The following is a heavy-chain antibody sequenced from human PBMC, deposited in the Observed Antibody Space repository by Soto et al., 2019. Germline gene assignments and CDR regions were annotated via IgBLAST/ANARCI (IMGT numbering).Heavy chain of an antibody. D-gene: IGHD3-22*01. CDR3: AAESIWRYYDSSGSSFDY. CDR2: IVVGSGNT. J-gene: IGHJ4*02. V-gene: IGHV1-58*01. CDR1: GFTFTSSA. Sequence: QMQLVQSGPEVKKPGTSVKVSCKASGFTFTSSAVQWVRQARGQRLEWIGWIVVGSGNTNYAQKFQQRVTITRDMSTSTAYMELSSLRSEDTAVYYCAAESIWRYYDSSGSSFDYWGQGTLVTVSS.